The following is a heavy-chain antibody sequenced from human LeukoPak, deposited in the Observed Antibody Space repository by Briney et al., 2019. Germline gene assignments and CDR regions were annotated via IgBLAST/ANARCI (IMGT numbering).Heavy chain of an antibody. CDR1: GFTVSSKY. V-gene: IGHV3-53*01. J-gene: IGHJ4*02. CDR3: ARDLGSGVDY. Sequence: PGGSLRLSCAASGFTVSSKYMSWVRQAPGKGLEWVSVIYSGGSTHYADSVKGRFIISRDNSKNTVSLQMNSLRAEDTAVYFCARDLGSGVDYWGQGTLVTVSS. CDR2: IYSGGST. D-gene: IGHD3-10*01.